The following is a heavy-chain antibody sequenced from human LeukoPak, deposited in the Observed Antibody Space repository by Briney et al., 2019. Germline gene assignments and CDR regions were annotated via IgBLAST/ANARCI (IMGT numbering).Heavy chain of an antibody. J-gene: IGHJ4*02. V-gene: IGHV3-7*05. CDR3: AIELMRSFDK. D-gene: IGHD3-10*01. CDR2: VKEDGSEK. CDR1: GFPFSSNW. Sequence: GGSLRLSCVASGFPFSSNWIAWVRQAPGRGLEWVAHVKEDGSEKYHVDSVKGRFTISRDNAKNSLYLQMNSLRDEDTAVYYCAIELMRSFDKGGQGTLVTVSS.